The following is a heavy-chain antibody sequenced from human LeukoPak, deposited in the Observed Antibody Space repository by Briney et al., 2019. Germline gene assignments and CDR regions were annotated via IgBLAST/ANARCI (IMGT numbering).Heavy chain of an antibody. CDR3: AKVAKYYYGSETYYFFEH. D-gene: IGHD3-10*01. CDR2: IKQDGTER. J-gene: IGHJ4*02. V-gene: IGHV3-7*01. Sequence: GGSLRHSCVHTGYTFTTDRMRGVREARGMRQEWVANIKQDGTERYYVDSVKGRFTISRDNAKNSLYLQMNSLRVEDTAVYYCAKVAKYYYGSETYYFFEHWGQGTPVTASS. CDR1: GYTFTTDR.